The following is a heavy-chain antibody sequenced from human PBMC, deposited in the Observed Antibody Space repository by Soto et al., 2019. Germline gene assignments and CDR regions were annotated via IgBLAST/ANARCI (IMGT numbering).Heavy chain of an antibody. D-gene: IGHD6-19*01. CDR1: CGSFIGYY. J-gene: IGHJ4*02. Sequence: SETLSLTCAFYCGSFIGYYWSWIRQPPGKGLEWIGEINHSGSTNYNPSLKSRVTISVDTSKNQFSLKLSSVTAADTAVYYCASSLKMAVAGNTPGYWGQGTLVTVSS. CDR2: INHSGST. CDR3: ASSLKMAVAGNTPGY. V-gene: IGHV4-34*01.